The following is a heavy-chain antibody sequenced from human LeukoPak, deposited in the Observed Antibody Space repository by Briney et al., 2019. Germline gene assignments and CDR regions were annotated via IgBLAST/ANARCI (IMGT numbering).Heavy chain of an antibody. V-gene: IGHV3-21*01. CDR1: GFTFSSYS. D-gene: IGHD4-11*01. CDR3: ARQTTVTTIDY. CDR2: ISSSSSYI. J-gene: IGHJ4*02. Sequence: GGSLRLSCAASGFTFSSYSMNWVRQAPGKGLEWVSSISSSSSYIYYADSVKGRFTISRDNAKNSLYLQVNSLRAEDTAVYYCARQTTVTTIDYWGQGTLVTVSS.